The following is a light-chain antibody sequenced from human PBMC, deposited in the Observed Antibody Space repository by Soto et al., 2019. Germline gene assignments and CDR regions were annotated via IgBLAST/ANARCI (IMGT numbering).Light chain of an antibody. CDR2: DAS. V-gene: IGKV1-5*01. J-gene: IGKJ1*01. Sequence: DIQMTQSPSTLSASVGDRVTITCRASQSISSWLAWYQQKPGKAPKLLIYDASSLESGVPSRFSGSGSGTEFTLTISSLQPDDFATYYCQHYNSYWTFGQGTKVDTK. CDR1: QSISSW. CDR3: QHYNSYWT.